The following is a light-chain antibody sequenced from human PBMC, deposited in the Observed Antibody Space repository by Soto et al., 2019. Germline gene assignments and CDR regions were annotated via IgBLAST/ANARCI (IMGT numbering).Light chain of an antibody. CDR1: SSDLGFYNY. Sequence: QSALTQPASVSGSPGQSITISCTGTSSDLGFYNYVSWYQHHPGKAPRLMIYDVTHRPSGVSDRFSGSKSANTASLTISGLQADDEADYYCASYTTSPSYVFGTGTKVTVL. J-gene: IGLJ1*01. V-gene: IGLV2-14*03. CDR3: ASYTTSPSYV. CDR2: DVT.